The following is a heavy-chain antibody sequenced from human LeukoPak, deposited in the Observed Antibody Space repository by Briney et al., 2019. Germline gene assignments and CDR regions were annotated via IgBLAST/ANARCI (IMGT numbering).Heavy chain of an antibody. CDR2: IWYDGSNR. V-gene: IGHV3-33*08. D-gene: IGHD2-2*01. CDR3: ARDFCSSTSCFDY. J-gene: IGHJ4*02. CDR1: GFTFSSYS. Sequence: GGSLRLSCAASGFTFSSYSMNWVRQAPGKGLEWVAIIWYDGSNRYHADSVKGRFTISRDNSKNTLYLQTDTLRAEDTAVYYCARDFCSSTSCFDYWGQGTLVTVSS.